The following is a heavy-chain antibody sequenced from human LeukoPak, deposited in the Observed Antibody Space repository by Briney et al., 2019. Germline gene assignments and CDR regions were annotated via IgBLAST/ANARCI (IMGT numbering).Heavy chain of an antibody. CDR1: GGSFSGYY. CDR2: INHSGST. V-gene: IGHV4-34*01. Sequence: SETLSLTCAVYGGSFSGYYWSWIRQPPGKGLEWIGEINHSGSTNYNPSLKSRVTISVDTFKNQFSLKLSSVTAADTAVYYCARTDYYDSSGYVDYWGQGTLVTVSS. CDR3: ARTDYYDSSGYVDY. J-gene: IGHJ4*02. D-gene: IGHD3-22*01.